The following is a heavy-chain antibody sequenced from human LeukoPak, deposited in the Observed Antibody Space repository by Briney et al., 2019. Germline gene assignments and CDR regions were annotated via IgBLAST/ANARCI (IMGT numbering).Heavy chain of an antibody. Sequence: ASVKVSCKASGYTFTGYYIHWVRQAPGQGLEWMGWINPNSGGTKYTQKFQGRVTMTRDTSISTAYMELSSLRSDDTAVYYCARDGHTTGREDFDYWGQGTLVTVSS. D-gene: IGHD1-1*01. V-gene: IGHV1-2*02. J-gene: IGHJ4*02. CDR1: GYTFTGYY. CDR2: INPNSGGT. CDR3: ARDGHTTGREDFDY.